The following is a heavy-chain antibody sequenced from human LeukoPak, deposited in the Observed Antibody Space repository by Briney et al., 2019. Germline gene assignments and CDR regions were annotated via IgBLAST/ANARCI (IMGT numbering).Heavy chain of an antibody. V-gene: IGHV3-23*01. J-gene: IGHJ6*03. CDR3: ARVDYRGGGYFMDV. CDR2: ISGSGGQT. D-gene: IGHD4-11*01. CDR1: GFTFSYYG. Sequence: GGSLRLSCAASGFTFSYYGMSWVRQAPGKGLEWVSAISGSGGQTYYADSVKGRFTISRDDPKNSLYLQMNSLRAEDTAVYYCARVDYRGGGYFMDVWGRGTPVTVSS.